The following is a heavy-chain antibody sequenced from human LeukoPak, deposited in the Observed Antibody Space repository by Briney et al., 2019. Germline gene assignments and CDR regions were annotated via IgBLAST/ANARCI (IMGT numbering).Heavy chain of an antibody. Sequence: GGSLRLSCAASGFTFSTYTLSWVRQTPGKGLEWVSIISGSGVTTYYADSVEGRFIISRDNSKNTLYLQMYSLRAEDTAIYYCAKHPLSGNFDYWGQGTLVTVSS. V-gene: IGHV3-23*01. CDR2: ISGSGVTT. J-gene: IGHJ4*02. CDR3: AKHPLSGNFDY. D-gene: IGHD2/OR15-2a*01. CDR1: GFTFSTYT.